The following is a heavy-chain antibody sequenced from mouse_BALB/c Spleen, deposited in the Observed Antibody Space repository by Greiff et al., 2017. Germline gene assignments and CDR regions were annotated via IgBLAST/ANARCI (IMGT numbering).Heavy chain of an antibody. Sequence: VQGVESGAELVRPGVSVKISCKGSGYTFTDYAMHWVKQSHAKSLEWIGVISTYYGDASYNQKFKGKATMTVDKSSSTAYMELARLTSEDSAIYYCAGSYGYDDAMDYWGQGTSVTVSS. V-gene: IGHV1S137*01. CDR3: AGSYGYDDAMDY. CDR2: ISTYYGDA. CDR1: GYTFTDYA. J-gene: IGHJ4*01. D-gene: IGHD2-2*01.